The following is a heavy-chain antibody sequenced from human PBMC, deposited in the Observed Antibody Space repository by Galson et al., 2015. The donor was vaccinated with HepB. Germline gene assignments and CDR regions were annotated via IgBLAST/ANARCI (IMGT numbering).Heavy chain of an antibody. Sequence: LRLSCAASGFTFSNYRMNWVRQAPGQGLEWVSYISSSSTVYYADSVKGRFTISRDNAKMSLYLQMNSLRAEDTAVYFCAREWIAVAGGMDVWGQGTTVTVSS. CDR1: GFTFSNYR. J-gene: IGHJ6*02. CDR3: AREWIAVAGGMDV. CDR2: ISSSSTV. D-gene: IGHD6-19*01. V-gene: IGHV3-48*04.